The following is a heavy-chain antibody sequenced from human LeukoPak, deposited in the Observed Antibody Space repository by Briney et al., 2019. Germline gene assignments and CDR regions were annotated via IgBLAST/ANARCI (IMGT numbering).Heavy chain of an antibody. CDR3: ARDMRNPTQLFDY. D-gene: IGHD3-10*01. CDR2: INHSGST. Sequence: GSLRLSCAASGFTFSSYWMSWVRQPPGKGLEWIGEINHSGSTNYNPSLKSRVTISVDTSKNQFSLQLNSVTPEDTAVYYCARDMRNPTQLFDYWGQGTLVTVSS. CDR1: GFTFSSYW. V-gene: IGHV4-34*01. J-gene: IGHJ4*02.